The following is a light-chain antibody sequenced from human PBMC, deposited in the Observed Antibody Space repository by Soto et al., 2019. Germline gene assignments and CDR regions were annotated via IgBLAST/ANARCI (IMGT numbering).Light chain of an antibody. CDR3: HQYGSTPFT. V-gene: IGKV3-20*01. Sequence: EIVLTQSPGTLSLSPGDRATLSCRASQSVSTNYLAWYQQKLGQAPRLLIYGASSRATGIPDRFSGNGSGTHFTLTISRLEPEDFAVYYCHQYGSTPFTYGPGTKVDIK. J-gene: IGKJ3*01. CDR1: QSVSTNY. CDR2: GAS.